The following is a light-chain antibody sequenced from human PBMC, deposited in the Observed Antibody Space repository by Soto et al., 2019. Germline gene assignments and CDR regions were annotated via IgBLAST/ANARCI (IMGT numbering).Light chain of an antibody. V-gene: IGKV3-15*01. CDR3: HQYNDWPLT. Sequence: EIVMTQCPATLSVSPGESATLSCRASQSVSSNLAWYQQKPGQAPRLLIYGASTRATAIPPRFSGSGSGTEFTLIISSLQSEDFAVYYCHQYNDWPLTFGGGTEVEIK. CDR2: GAS. J-gene: IGKJ4*01. CDR1: QSVSSN.